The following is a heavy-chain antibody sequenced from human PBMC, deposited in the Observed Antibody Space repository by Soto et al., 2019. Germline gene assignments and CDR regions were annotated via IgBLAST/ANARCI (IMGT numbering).Heavy chain of an antibody. V-gene: IGHV4-59*12. Sequence: SETLSLTCTVSGGSIPNYYCSWFRQPPGKGLEWIGYIRYDGYSVYNLSLKSRVTISMDTSKNQFSLMLSSVTAADTAVYYCARGRIVVVPAARHNWFDPWGQGTLVTVSS. CDR2: IRYDGYS. J-gene: IGHJ5*02. CDR3: ARGRIVVVPAARHNWFDP. D-gene: IGHD2-2*01. CDR1: GGSIPNYY.